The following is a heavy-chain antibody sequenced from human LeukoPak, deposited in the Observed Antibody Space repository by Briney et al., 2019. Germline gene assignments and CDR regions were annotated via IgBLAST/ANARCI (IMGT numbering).Heavy chain of an antibody. D-gene: IGHD3-22*01. V-gene: IGHV1-69*04. CDR3: ARAADYYDSSGYYHPLFDY. CDR1: GGTFSSYA. CDR2: IIPILGIA. Sequence: SVKVSCKASGGTFSSYAISWVRQAPGQGLEWMGRIIPILGIANYAQKFQGRVTITADKSTSTAYMELSSLRSEDTAVYYCARAADYYDSSGYYHPLFDYWGQGTLVTVSS. J-gene: IGHJ4*02.